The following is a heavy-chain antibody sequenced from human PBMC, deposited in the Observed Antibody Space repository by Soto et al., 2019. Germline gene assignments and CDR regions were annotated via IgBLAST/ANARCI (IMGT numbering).Heavy chain of an antibody. CDR2: ISAYNGNA. CDR1: GYTFTRFS. J-gene: IGHJ6*02. V-gene: IGHV1-18*01. D-gene: IGHD3-10*01. Sequence: ASVKVSCKASGYTFTRFSISWVRQAPRQGLEWMGWISAYNGNANYAQRLQGRVSMTIETSTTTTYLELRTLTSDDTALYYCAKNGKPPYYHYGLDVWG. CDR3: AKNGKPPYYHYGLDV.